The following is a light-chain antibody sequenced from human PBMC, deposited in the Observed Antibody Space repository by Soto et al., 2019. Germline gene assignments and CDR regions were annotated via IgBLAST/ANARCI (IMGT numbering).Light chain of an antibody. J-gene: IGKJ2*01. Sequence: EIVLTQSPATLSLSPGERATLSCRASQSVSSYLAWYQQKPGQVPRLLIYDASNRATGIPARFSGSGSGTDFTVTISRLEPEDFAVYYCQYYGGYYGSSPRYTFGQGTKVDIK. V-gene: IGKV3-11*01. CDR2: DAS. CDR1: QSVSSY. CDR3: QYYGGYYGSSPRYT.